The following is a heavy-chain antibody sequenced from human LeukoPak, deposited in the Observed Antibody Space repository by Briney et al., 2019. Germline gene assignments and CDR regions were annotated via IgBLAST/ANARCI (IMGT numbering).Heavy chain of an antibody. CDR3: AGSHEYYYMDV. Sequence: GGSLRLSCEASGFTFRSYEMNWVRQAPGKGLEWVSYISSRGSTTYYADSVKGRFTISRDNAKNSLYLQMNSLRAEDTAVYYCAGSHEYYYMDVWGKGTTVTVSS. J-gene: IGHJ6*03. CDR1: GFTFRSYE. V-gene: IGHV3-48*03. D-gene: IGHD3-10*01. CDR2: ISSRGSTT.